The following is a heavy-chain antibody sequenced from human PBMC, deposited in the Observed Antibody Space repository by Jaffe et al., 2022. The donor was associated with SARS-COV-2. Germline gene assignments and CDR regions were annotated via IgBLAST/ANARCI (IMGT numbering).Heavy chain of an antibody. J-gene: IGHJ3*02. Sequence: EVQLLESGGGLVQPGGSLRLSCAASGFTFSSYAMSWVRQAPGKGLEWVSAISGSGGSTYYADSVKGRFTISRDNSKNTLYLQMNSLRDEDTAVFYCAKAQTLVIVGATAGDAFDIWGQGTMVTVSS. D-gene: IGHD1-26*01. CDR1: GFTFSSYA. V-gene: IGHV3-23*01. CDR3: AKAQTLVIVGATAGDAFDI. CDR2: ISGSGGST.